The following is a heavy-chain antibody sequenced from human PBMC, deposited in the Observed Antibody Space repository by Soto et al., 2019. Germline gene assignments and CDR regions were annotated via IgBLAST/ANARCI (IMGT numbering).Heavy chain of an antibody. CDR1: GGTFSSYA. Sequence: SVKVSCKSSGGTFSSYAISWVRQAPGQGLEWMGGIIPIFGTANYAQKFQGRVTITADESTSTAYMELSSLRSEDTAVYYCATDLSEREVTTPLLYGLDGWCHGTTVTV. J-gene: IGHJ6*02. CDR2: IIPIFGTA. D-gene: IGHD4-17*01. CDR3: ATDLSEREVTTPLLYGLDG. V-gene: IGHV1-69*13.